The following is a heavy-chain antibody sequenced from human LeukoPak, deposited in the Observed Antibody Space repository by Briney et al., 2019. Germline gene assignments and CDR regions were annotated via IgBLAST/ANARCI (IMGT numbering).Heavy chain of an antibody. CDR1: GFTFSSYA. CDR2: ISYDGSNK. V-gene: IGHV3-30*04. CDR3: ARGLRYSYGN. D-gene: IGHD5-18*01. J-gene: IGHJ4*02. Sequence: QAGGSLRLFCAASGFTFSSYAMHWVRQAPGKGLEWVALISYDGSNKYYADSVKARFIISRDNSKNTVYLQMNSLRAEDTAVYYCARGLRYSYGNWGQGTLVTVSS.